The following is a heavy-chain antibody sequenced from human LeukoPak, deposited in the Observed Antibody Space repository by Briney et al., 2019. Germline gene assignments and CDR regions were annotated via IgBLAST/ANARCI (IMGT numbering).Heavy chain of an antibody. CDR3: ARDRRRNGGNEYYNMDV. CDR1: GFTFSSYS. Sequence: PGGSLRLSCAASGFTFSSYSMNWVRQAPGKGLEWVSSISSSSTYIYFADSVKGRFTISRDNAKNSLYLQMNSLRAEDTAVYYCARDRRRNGGNEYYNMDVWGKGTTVTVSS. V-gene: IGHV3-21*01. D-gene: IGHD4-23*01. J-gene: IGHJ6*03. CDR2: ISSSSTYI.